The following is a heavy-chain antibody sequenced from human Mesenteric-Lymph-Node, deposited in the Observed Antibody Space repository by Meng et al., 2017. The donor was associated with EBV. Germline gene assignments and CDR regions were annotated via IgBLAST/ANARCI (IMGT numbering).Heavy chain of an antibody. Sequence: QVRLVQCGAKVKKPGASVKVSCKASGYTFTGYYMHWVRQAPGQGLAWMGRITPNSGGTNYAQKFQGRVTMTRDTSIGTAYMELSRLRSDDTAVYYCARDIATEAGSDNRFWDSWGQGTLVTVSS. D-gene: IGHD3-3*01. CDR1: GYTFTGYY. CDR3: ARDIATEAGSDNRFWDS. V-gene: IGHV1-2*06. CDR2: ITPNSGGT. J-gene: IGHJ4*02.